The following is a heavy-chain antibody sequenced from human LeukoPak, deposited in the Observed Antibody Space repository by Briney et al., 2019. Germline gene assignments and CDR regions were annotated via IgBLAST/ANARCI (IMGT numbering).Heavy chain of an antibody. CDR3: ARAPTKFRRDRFDL. J-gene: IGHJ5*02. Sequence: GGSLRLSCAASEFTFSSYEMNWVREAPGKGLEWVSYISSSGSTIYYADSVKGRFTISRDNAKNSLDLQMNSLRAEDTAVYYCARAPTKFRRDRFDLWGQGTVVTVSS. CDR1: EFTFSSYE. V-gene: IGHV3-48*03. D-gene: IGHD3-9*01. CDR2: ISSSGSTI.